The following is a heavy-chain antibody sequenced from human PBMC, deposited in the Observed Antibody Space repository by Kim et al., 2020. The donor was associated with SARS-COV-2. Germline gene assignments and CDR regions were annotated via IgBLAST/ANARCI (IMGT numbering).Heavy chain of an antibody. Sequence: SETLSLTCAVYGGSFSGYYWSWIRQPPGKGLEWIGEINHSGSTNYNPSLKSRVTISVDTSKNQFSLKLSSVTAADTAVYYCARGRNDFILRGIRDYYYGMDVWGQGTTVTVSS. CDR1: GGSFSGYY. D-gene: IGHD3-10*01. V-gene: IGHV4-34*01. CDR3: ARGRNDFILRGIRDYYYGMDV. J-gene: IGHJ6*02. CDR2: INHSGST.